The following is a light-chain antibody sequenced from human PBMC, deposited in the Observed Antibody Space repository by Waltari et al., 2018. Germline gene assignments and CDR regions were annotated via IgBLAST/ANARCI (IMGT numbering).Light chain of an antibody. J-gene: IGKJ4*01. CDR1: QGIRND. CDR2: AAS. V-gene: IGKV1-6*01. CDR3: LQDYNYPLT. Sequence: AIQMTQSPSSLSASVGDRVTITCRASQGIRNDLGRYQQKPGKAPKLLIYAASSLQSGVPSRVSGSGSGTDFTLTISSLQPEDFATYYCLQDYNYPLTFGGGTKVEIK.